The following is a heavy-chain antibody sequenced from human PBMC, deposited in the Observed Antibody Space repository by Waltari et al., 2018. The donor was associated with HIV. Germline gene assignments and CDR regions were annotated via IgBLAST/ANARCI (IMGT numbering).Heavy chain of an antibody. Sequence: QVHLVQSGAEVRKPGASVQVSCKASGYTFPSSSLSWVRQAPGQGVEWMGIINPTGGSATSALKFQGRVTMTRDTSTSTVFMEVSSLRSEDTAVFYCARTVCNGGNCYSDYWGQGTLVTVSS. CDR2: INPTGGSA. CDR3: ARTVCNGGNCYSDY. J-gene: IGHJ4*02. D-gene: IGHD2-15*01. V-gene: IGHV1-46*01. CDR1: GYTFPSSS.